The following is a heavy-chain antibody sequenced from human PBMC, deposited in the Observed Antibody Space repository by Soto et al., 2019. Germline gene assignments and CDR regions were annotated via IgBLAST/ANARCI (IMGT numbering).Heavy chain of an antibody. J-gene: IGHJ4*02. D-gene: IGHD3-22*01. Sequence: GGSLRLSCGASGFTFSSYGLHWVRQAPGKGLEWVAMILFDGSNKKYADSVKGRFTISRDNSKNIMYLQMDSLRVEDTAVYYCAGDVNMIEESLGYWGQGTLVTVSS. CDR3: AGDVNMIEESLGY. CDR2: ILFDGSNK. CDR1: GFTFSSYG. V-gene: IGHV3-33*01.